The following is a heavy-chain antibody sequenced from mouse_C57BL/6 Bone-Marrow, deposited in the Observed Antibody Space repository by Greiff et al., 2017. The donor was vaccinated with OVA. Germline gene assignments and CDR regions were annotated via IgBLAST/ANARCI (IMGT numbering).Heavy chain of an antibody. CDR1: GFTFSSYA. D-gene: IGHD2-3*01. J-gene: IGHJ1*03. CDR3: TREVYDYGYFDV. V-gene: IGHV5-9-1*02. Sequence: EVQLVESGEGLVKPGGSLKLSCAASGFTFSSYAMSWVRQTPEKRLEWVAYISSGGDYIYYADTVKGRFTISRDNARNTLYLQMSSLKSEDTAMYYCTREVYDYGYFDVWGTGTTVTVSS. CDR2: ISSGGDYI.